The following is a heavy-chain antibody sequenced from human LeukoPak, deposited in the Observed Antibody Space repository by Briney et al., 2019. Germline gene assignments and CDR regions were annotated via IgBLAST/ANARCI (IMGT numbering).Heavy chain of an antibody. CDR3: AKDVTGTGAFDI. D-gene: IGHD1-7*01. CDR1: GFTFDDYA. V-gene: IGHV3-9*01. CDR2: ITWNSGTI. Sequence: PGGSLRLSCAASGFTFDDYAMHWVRQGPGKGLEWVSGITWNSGTIGYADSVKGRFTFSRDNAKNSLYLQMNSLRAEDTALYYCAKDVTGTGAFDIWGQGTMVTVSS. J-gene: IGHJ3*02.